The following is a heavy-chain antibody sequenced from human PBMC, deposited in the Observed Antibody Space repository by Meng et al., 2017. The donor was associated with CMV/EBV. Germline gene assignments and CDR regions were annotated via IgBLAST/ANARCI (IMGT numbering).Heavy chain of an antibody. J-gene: IGHJ5*02. D-gene: IGHD1-7*01. V-gene: IGHV3-30-3*01. CDR3: ARATPRITGTTGFDP. CDR1: GFTFSSYA. CDR2: ISYDGSNK. Sequence: GESLKISCAASGFTFSSYAMHWVRQAPGKGLEWVAVISYDGSNKYYADSVKGRFTISRDNSKNTLYLQMNSLRAEDTAVYYCARATPRITGTTGFDPWGQGTPVTVSS.